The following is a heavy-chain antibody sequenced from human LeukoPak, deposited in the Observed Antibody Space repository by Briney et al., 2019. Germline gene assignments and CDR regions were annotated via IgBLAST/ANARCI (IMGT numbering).Heavy chain of an antibody. J-gene: IGHJ4*02. V-gene: IGHV4-39*07. D-gene: IGHD2-21*01. CDR3: ARCIPVARAAPDY. CDR1: GGSISGSNYY. CDR2: IYYSGST. Sequence: SETLSLTCVVSGGSISGSNYYWGWIRQPPGKGPEWTGSIYYSGSTNYNPSLKSRVTISVDTSKNQFSLKLSSVTAADTAVYYCARCIPVARAAPDYWGQGTLVTVSS.